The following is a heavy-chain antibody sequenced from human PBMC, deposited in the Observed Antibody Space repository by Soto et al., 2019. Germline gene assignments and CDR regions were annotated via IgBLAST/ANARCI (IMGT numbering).Heavy chain of an antibody. D-gene: IGHD6-13*01. CDR2: ISAYNGNT. J-gene: IGHJ5*02. V-gene: IGHV1-18*01. CDR1: GYTFPSYG. Sequence: ASVKVSCKASGYTFPSYGISWVRQATGQGLEWMGWISAYNGNTNYAQKLQGRVTMTTDTSTSTAYMELRSLRSDDTAVYYCARDHLPYTLHWYRSSWSHPGYTWFDPWGQGTLVNVSS. CDR3: ARDHLPYTLHWYRSSWSHPGYTWFDP.